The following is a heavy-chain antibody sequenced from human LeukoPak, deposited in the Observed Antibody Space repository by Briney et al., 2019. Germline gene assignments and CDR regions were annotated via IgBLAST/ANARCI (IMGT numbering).Heavy chain of an antibody. CDR1: GGSISTYY. Sequence: SETLSLTCTVSGGSISTYYWSWIRQPLGKGLEWIGYIYYSGSTDCNPSLKSRVTISVDTSKNQFSLKLSSVTAADTAVYYCARDKGRDSGSYLNAFDIWGQGTTVTVSS. V-gene: IGHV4-59*01. CDR2: IYYSGST. CDR3: ARDKGRDSGSYLNAFDI. D-gene: IGHD1-26*01. J-gene: IGHJ3*02.